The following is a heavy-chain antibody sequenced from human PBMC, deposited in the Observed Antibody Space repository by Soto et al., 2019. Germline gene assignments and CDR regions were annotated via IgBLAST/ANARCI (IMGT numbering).Heavy chain of an antibody. J-gene: IGHJ3*02. Sequence: GGSLRLSCAVSGFICSSYDMSWVRQAPGKGLEWVSTILVGGSTHYEDSVKGRFTISRDTSKNMVYLQMNSLTAGDTAVYYCAKATATGGGAFEIYGQGTMVTVS. CDR3: AKATATGGGAFEI. CDR1: GFICSSYD. D-gene: IGHD2-8*02. CDR2: ILVGGST. V-gene: IGHV3-23*01.